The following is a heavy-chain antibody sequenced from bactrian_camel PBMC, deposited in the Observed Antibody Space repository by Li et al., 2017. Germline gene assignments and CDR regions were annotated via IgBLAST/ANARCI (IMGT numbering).Heavy chain of an antibody. V-gene: IGHV3S53*01. CDR3: AADRMACLRPSVQVAAYNF. Sequence: HVQLVESGGGSVQPGRSLKLSCSASGYTASTYSTSCVGWFRQAPGREREAVATIDSDGSETYARSVKGRFTISPGNATNTVSLQMNSLKPEDTAMYYCAADRMACLRPSVQVAAYNFWGQGTQVTVS. CDR2: IDSDGSE. J-gene: IGHJ4*01. CDR1: GYTASTYS.